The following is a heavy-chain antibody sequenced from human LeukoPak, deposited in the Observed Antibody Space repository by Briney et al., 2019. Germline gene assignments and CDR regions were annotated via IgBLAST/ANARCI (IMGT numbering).Heavy chain of an antibody. D-gene: IGHD3-16*02. CDR1: GGSISSRNW. Sequence: PSESLSLTCAVSGGSISSRNWWSWIRQPPGKGLEWIGEISHGGHINYTRALKTRVTVPLDNPKNHFSLRLTSETAAEPAGYYCARSDYIWGSYRVYDSWGQGTLNTVPS. J-gene: IGHJ4*02. V-gene: IGHV4-4*02. CDR2: ISHGGHI. CDR3: ARSDYIWGSYRVYDS.